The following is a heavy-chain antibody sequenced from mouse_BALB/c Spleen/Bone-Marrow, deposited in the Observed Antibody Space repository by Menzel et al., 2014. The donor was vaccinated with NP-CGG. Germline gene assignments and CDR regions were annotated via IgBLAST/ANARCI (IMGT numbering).Heavy chain of an antibody. CDR2: ILPGSGAA. J-gene: IGHJ2*01. Sequence: ESGAELMKPGASVKISCKATGYTFSNYWIDWVKQRSGHGLEWIGEILPGSGAANYNEKFKGKATFTADTSSNTAYMQLSSLTSEDSALYYCARASVVPYYFDFWGQGTTLTVSS. CDR1: GYTFSNYW. CDR3: ARASVVPYYFDF. D-gene: IGHD1-1*01. V-gene: IGHV1-9*01.